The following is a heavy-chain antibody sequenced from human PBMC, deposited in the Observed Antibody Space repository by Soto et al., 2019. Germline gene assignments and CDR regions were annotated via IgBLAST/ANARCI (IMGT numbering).Heavy chain of an antibody. J-gene: IGHJ5*02. CDR1: GDSVSSPYY. D-gene: IGHD6-19*01. Sequence: QVQLQESGPGLVEPSGTLSLTCAVSGDSVSSPYYWCWVRQPPGKGLEWIGEVFHTGTTSYNPSLRSRVTISMDKSINQFSLDLSSVTAADTAVYYCARSAGWYAIHAWGPETLV. CDR2: VFHTGTT. V-gene: IGHV4-4*02. CDR3: ARSAGWYAIHA.